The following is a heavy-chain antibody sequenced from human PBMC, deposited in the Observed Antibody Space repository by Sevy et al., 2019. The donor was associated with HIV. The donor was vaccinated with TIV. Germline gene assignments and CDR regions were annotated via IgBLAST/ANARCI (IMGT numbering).Heavy chain of an antibody. D-gene: IGHD6-13*01. CDR1: GFTFSSHW. V-gene: IGHV3-7*01. J-gene: IGHJ6*02. CDR2: IKQDGSEK. Sequence: GGSLRLSCAASGFTFSSHWMSWVRQAPGKGLEWVANIKQDGSEKYYVDSVKGRLTISRDNAKNSLALQMNSLRAEDTAVYHCARDSGGIGMDVWGQGTTVTVSS. CDR3: ARDSGGIGMDV.